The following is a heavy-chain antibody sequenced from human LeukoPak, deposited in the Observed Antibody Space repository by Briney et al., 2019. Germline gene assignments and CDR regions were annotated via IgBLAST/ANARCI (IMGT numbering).Heavy chain of an antibody. V-gene: IGHV1-2*02. CDR1: GYTFTGYY. J-gene: IGHJ6*03. Sequence: GASVKVSCKASGYTFTGYYMHWVRQAPGQGLEWMGWINPNSGGTNYAQKFQGRVTMTRDTSISTAYMELSRLRSDDTAVYYCARGYSSSFRGRGRYYMDVWGKGTTVTVSS. CDR3: ARGYSSSFRGRGRYYMDV. CDR2: INPNSGGT. D-gene: IGHD6-13*01.